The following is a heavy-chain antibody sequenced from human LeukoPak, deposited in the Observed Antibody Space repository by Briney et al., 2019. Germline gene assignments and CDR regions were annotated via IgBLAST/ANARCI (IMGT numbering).Heavy chain of an antibody. CDR3: ARLTRTWIRLF. CDR1: GGSISSSSYY. CDR2: IYYSGST. J-gene: IGHJ4*02. Sequence: PSETLSLTCTVFGGSISSSSYYWGWIRQPPGKGLEWIGSIYYSGSTYYNPSLKSRVTISVDTSKNQFSLKLSSVTAADTAVYYCARLTRTWIRLFWGQGTLVTVSS. D-gene: IGHD5-18*01. V-gene: IGHV4-39*01.